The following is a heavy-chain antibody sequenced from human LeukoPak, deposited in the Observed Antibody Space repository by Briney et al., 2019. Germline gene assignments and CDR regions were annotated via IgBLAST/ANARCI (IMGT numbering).Heavy chain of an antibody. CDR1: GFTFSTYA. V-gene: IGHV3-23*01. CDR2: IDTSGGNT. CDR3: ANRDSGYFQH. J-gene: IGHJ1*01. Sequence: PGGSLRLSCAASGFTFSTYAMSWVREAPGKGLEWVSIIDTSGGNTYYPDSVKGRFTISRDNSRNTLYMQMNSLRAEDTAVYYCANRDSGYFQHWGQGTLVTVSS. D-gene: IGHD3-10*01.